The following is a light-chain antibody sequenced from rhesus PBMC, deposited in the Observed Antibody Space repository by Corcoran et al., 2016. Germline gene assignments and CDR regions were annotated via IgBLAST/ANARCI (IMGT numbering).Light chain of an antibody. Sequence: DIQMTQSPSSLSASVGDRVTITCRASENVNNYLNWYQQKQGKVPKLLIYKASTLQSGVPSRFSGSGSGTDYTFTISSLQPEDVATYYCQHGYGTPFTFGPGTKLDIK. V-gene: IGKV1-74*01. CDR3: QHGYGTPFT. CDR1: ENVNNY. CDR2: KAS. J-gene: IGKJ3*01.